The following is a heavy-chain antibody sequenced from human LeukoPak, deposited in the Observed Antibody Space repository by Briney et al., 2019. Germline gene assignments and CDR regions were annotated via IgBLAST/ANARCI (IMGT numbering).Heavy chain of an antibody. J-gene: IGHJ4*02. V-gene: IGHV3-33*01. CDR3: ARGGLAVAEATTSWYLDY. Sequence: GGSLRLSCAASGFTFSIYGMHWVRQAQGKGLEWVALTWYDGSNKNYADSVKGRFTISRDNSKNTLFLQMSSLRGEDTAVYYCARGGLAVAEATTSWYLDYWGQGTLVTVSS. CDR1: GFTFSIYG. CDR2: TWYDGSNK. D-gene: IGHD1-26*01.